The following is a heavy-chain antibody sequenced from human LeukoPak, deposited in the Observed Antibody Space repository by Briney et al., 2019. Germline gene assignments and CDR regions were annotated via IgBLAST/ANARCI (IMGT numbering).Heavy chain of an antibody. J-gene: IGHJ4*02. Sequence: GASVKVSCKTSGYTFTTYAINRVRQAPGQGLEWMGWINTNAGNPTYAQGFRGRFVFSLDSSVSTAYLQVSGLKAEDTAVYYCARGYTRNQLHFDYWGQGTLVAVSS. CDR1: GYTFTTYA. D-gene: IGHD1-14*01. V-gene: IGHV7-4-1*02. CDR3: ARGYTRNQLHFDY. CDR2: INTNAGNP.